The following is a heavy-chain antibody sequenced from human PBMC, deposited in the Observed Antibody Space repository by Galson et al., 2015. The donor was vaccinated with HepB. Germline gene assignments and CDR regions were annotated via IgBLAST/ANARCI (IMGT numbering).Heavy chain of an antibody. Sequence: SLRLSCAASGFTFSTSGMHWVRQAPGKGLEWVAVILHDGGKKFYADSVKGRFTISRDNSKNTLYLEMNSLRAEDTAMYYCASELLRILHDGFDIWGQGTMVTVSS. V-gene: IGHV3-30*03. D-gene: IGHD2-21*01. CDR2: ILHDGGKK. CDR1: GFTFSTSG. CDR3: ASELLRILHDGFDI. J-gene: IGHJ3*02.